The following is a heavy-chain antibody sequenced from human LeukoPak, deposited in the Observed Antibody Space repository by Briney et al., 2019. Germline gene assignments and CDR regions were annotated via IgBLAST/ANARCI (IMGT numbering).Heavy chain of an antibody. CDR3: ARGGPGGSGYYYGMGV. D-gene: IGHD3-16*01. CDR1: GYTFTGYY. V-gene: IGHV1-2*04. CDR2: INPNSGGT. J-gene: IGHJ6*02. Sequence: ASVKVSCKASGYTFTGYYMHWVRQAPGQGFEWMGWINPNSGGTNYAQKFQGWVTMTRDTSISTACMELSRLRSDDTAVYYCARGGPGGSGYYYGMGVWGQGTTVTVSS.